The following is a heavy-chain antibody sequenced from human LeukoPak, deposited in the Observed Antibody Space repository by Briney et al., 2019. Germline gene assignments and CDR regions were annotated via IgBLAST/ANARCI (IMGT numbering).Heavy chain of an antibody. CDR2: FDPEDGET. J-gene: IGHJ6*04. Sequence: ASVKVSCKVSGYTLTELAMHWVRQAPGKGLEWMGGFDPEDGETIYAQKFQGRVTMPEDTSKDTAYMELSSLRSEDTAVYYCATGIWFGKYLDVWGKGTTVTISS. CDR1: GYTLTELA. V-gene: IGHV1-24*01. CDR3: ATGIWFGKYLDV. D-gene: IGHD3-10*01.